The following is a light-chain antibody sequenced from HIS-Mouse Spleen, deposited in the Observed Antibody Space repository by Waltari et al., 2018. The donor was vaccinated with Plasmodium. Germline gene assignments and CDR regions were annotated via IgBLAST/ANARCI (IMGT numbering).Light chain of an antibody. CDR2: DVC. CDR1: SSDVGGYNY. V-gene: IGLV2-11*01. CDR3: CSYAGSYTLV. Sequence: QSALTQPRSVSGSPGQSVTISCTGTSSDVGGYNYVSWYQQHPGKAPKLMIYDVCKRPSGGPDRFSGSKSGNTASLTISGLQAEDEADYYCCSYAGSYTLVFGGGTKLTVL. J-gene: IGLJ2*01.